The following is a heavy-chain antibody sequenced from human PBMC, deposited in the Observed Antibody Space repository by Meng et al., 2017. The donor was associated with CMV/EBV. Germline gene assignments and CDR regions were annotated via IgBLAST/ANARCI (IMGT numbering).Heavy chain of an antibody. Sequence: SETLSLTCTVSGCSISSSSYYWGWIRQPPGKGLEWIGSIYYSGSTYYNPSLKSRVTISVDTSKNQFSLKLSSVTAADTAVYYCATKWSSNDAFDIWGQGTMVTVSS. CDR2: IYYSGST. V-gene: IGHV4-39*07. CDR1: GCSISSSSYY. J-gene: IGHJ3*02. CDR3: ATKWSSNDAFDI. D-gene: IGHD2-15*01.